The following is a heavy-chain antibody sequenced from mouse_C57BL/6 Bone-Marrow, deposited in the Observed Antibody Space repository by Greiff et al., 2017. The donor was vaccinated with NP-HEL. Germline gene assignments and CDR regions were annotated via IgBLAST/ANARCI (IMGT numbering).Heavy chain of an antibody. Sequence: QVQLQQSGAELVKPGASVKLSCKASGYTFTSYLMPWVKQRPGRGLEWIGRIDPNSGGTKYNEKFKSKATLTVDKPSSTAYMQLNSLTSEDSAVYYCARYYCGGSSFDYWGQGTTLTVSS. CDR1: GYTFTSYL. D-gene: IGHD1-1*01. V-gene: IGHV1-72*01. J-gene: IGHJ2*01. CDR3: ARYYCGGSSFDY. CDR2: IDPNSGGT.